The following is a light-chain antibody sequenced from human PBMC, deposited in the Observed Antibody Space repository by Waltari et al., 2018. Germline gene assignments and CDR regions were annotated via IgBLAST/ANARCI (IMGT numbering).Light chain of an antibody. CDR1: QSIDSNY. J-gene: IGKJ1*01. CDR2: GAS. V-gene: IGKV3-20*01. CDR3: QQYGFSSWT. Sequence: EIVLTQSPGTLSLSLGESATLSCRASQSIDSNYVAWYQQKPGQAPRLLISGASTRATGIPDRFRGSESGTDFFTPTINRLEPEDFAVYYCQQYGFSSWTFGQGTKVEMK.